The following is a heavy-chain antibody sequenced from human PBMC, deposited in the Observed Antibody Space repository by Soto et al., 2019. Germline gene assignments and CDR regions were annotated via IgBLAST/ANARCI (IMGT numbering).Heavy chain of an antibody. CDR3: ARGRVVVTAGGWFDP. CDR1: GFTFSSYA. CDR2: ISYDGNNK. J-gene: IGHJ5*02. Sequence: QVQLVESGGGVVQPGRSLRLSCAASGFTFSSYAMHWVRQAPGKGLEWVAVISYDGNNKYYADSVKGRFTISRDNSKNALYLQMNSVRAEDTAVYYCARGRVVVTAGGWFDPWGQGTLVTVSS. V-gene: IGHV3-30-3*01. D-gene: IGHD2-21*02.